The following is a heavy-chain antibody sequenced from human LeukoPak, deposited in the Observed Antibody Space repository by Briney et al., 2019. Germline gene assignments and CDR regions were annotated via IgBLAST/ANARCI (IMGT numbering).Heavy chain of an antibody. CDR3: ARDLPDFYCSGGSCYLNNWFDP. Sequence: RAGGSLRLSCAASGFTFDDYGMSWVRQDPGKGLEWVSGINWNGGSTGYADSVKGRFTISRDNAKNSLYLQMNSLRAEDTALYYCARDLPDFYCSGGSCYLNNWFDPWGQGTLVTVSS. D-gene: IGHD2-15*01. CDR1: GFTFDDYG. CDR2: INWNGGST. J-gene: IGHJ5*02. V-gene: IGHV3-20*04.